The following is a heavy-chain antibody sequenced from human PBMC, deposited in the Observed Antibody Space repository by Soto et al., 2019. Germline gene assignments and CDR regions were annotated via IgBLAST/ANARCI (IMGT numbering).Heavy chain of an antibody. CDR1: GFTFDSYA. V-gene: IGHV3-23*01. D-gene: IGHD3-3*01. CDR2: LSGSGYQT. J-gene: IGHJ4*02. CDR3: ANDRLTVFGVVVTVEY. Sequence: EVQLLESGGGLVQPGGSLRLSCATDGFTFDSYAMHWVRQAPGKGLEWVSSLSGSGYQTYYADSVKGRLTISRDRSKNMVYLQMNSPRDEDTAVYFCANDRLTVFGVVVTVEYWGRGTLVTVAS.